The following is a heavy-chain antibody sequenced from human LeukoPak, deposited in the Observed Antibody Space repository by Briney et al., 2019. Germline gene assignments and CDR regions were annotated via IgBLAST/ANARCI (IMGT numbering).Heavy chain of an antibody. J-gene: IGHJ4*02. V-gene: IGHV3-30*18. CDR2: ISYDGSNK. Sequence: GRSLRLSCAASGFTFSSYGMHWVSQAPGKGLEWVAVISYDGSNKYYADSVKGRFTISRDNSKNTLYLQMNSLRAEDTAVYYCAKVPGDSSPPLPDYWGQGTLVTVSS. CDR1: GFTFSSYG. CDR3: AKVPGDSSPPLPDY. D-gene: IGHD4-17*01.